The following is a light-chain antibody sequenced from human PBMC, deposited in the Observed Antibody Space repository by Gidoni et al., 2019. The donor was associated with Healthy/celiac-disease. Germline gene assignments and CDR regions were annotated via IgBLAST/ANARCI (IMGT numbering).Light chain of an antibody. CDR3: QQYNVYPLT. CDR2: EAS. Sequence: DIQMAQSPSTLAASVGDRVNLTFRDSQSINKWLAWYQQKPGKAPKLLMYEASTLESGVPSGFSGSGSETEFTLIITGLHPDDLATYYCQQYNVYPLTFGGGTKVEIK. J-gene: IGKJ4*01. V-gene: IGKV1-5*03. CDR1: QSINKW.